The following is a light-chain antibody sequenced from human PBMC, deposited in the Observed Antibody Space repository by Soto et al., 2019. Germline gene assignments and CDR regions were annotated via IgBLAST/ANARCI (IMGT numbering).Light chain of an antibody. V-gene: IGLV2-23*01. J-gene: IGLJ1*01. CDR3: CSYAGSSTWV. CDR2: EGS. Sequence: QSVLTQPASVSGSPGQSITISCTGTSSDVGSYNLVSWYQQHPGKAPKLMIYEGSKRPSGVSNRFSGSKSGNTASLTISGLQAEDEADSYCCSYAGSSTWVFGTVTKLTVL. CDR1: SSDVGSYNL.